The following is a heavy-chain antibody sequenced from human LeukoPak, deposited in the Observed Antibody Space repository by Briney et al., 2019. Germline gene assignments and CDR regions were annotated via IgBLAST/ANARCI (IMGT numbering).Heavy chain of an antibody. Sequence: GGSLRLSCAASGFTLSSYAMSWVRQAPGKGLEWVSAISGSGGSTYYADSVKGRFTISRDNSKNTLYLQMNSLRAEDTAVYYCAKELRFLEWPLAAFFDYWGQGTLVTVSS. CDR2: ISGSGGST. D-gene: IGHD3-3*01. J-gene: IGHJ4*02. CDR3: AKELRFLEWPLAAFFDY. V-gene: IGHV3-23*01. CDR1: GFTLSSYA.